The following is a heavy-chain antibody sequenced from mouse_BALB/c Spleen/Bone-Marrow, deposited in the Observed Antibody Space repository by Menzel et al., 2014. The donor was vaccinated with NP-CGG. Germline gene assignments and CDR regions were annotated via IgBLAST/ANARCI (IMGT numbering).Heavy chain of an antibody. Sequence: EVQLVESGGGLVQPKGSLKLSCAASGFTFNTYAMNWVRQAPGKGLEWVARIRSKSNNYATYYADSVKDRFTISRDDSQSVLYLQMNNLKTEDTAMYYCVTSTYFDVWGAGTTVTVSS. CDR2: IRSKSNNYAT. CDR3: VTSTYFDV. D-gene: IGHD6-1*01. CDR1: GFTFNTYA. J-gene: IGHJ1*01. V-gene: IGHV10-1*02.